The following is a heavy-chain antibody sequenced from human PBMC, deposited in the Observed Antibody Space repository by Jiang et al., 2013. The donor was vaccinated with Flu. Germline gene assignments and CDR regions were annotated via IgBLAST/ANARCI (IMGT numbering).Heavy chain of an antibody. D-gene: IGHD3-3*01. J-gene: IGHJ4*02. CDR1: GFTFSSYE. CDR3: ARDSGYDFWSGRKEYYFDY. V-gene: IGHV3-48*03. Sequence: VQLVESGGGLVQPGGSLRLSCAASGFTFSSYEMNWVRQAPGKGLEWVSYISSSGSTIYYADSVKGRFTISRDNAKNSLYLQMNSLRAEDTAVYYCARDSGYDFWSGRKEYYFDYWGQGTLVTVSS. CDR2: ISSSGSTI.